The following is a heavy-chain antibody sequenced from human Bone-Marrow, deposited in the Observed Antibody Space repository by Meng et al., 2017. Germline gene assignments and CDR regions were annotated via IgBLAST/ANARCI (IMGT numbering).Heavy chain of an antibody. J-gene: IGHJ4*02. CDR3: ARDWYYFDS. Sequence: GESLKISCAASGFTFSSYAVSWVRQAPGKGLEWVSAISGSGGSTKYADSVKGRFTISRDNSKNTLYLQMNSPRAEDTVIYYCARDWYYFDSWGQGTQVTVSS. V-gene: IGHV3-23*01. CDR2: ISGSGGST. CDR1: GFTFSSYA.